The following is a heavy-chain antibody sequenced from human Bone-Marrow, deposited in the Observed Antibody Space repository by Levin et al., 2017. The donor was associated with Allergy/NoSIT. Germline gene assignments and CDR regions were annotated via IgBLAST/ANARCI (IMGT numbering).Heavy chain of an antibody. Sequence: PGGSLRLSCVSSGITFTHAWMSWVRQAPGKGLEWLGRVKSKADGATTDYAAPVKGRFTISRDDSKHTVYLQMTSLKTEDTGVYYCTTDRLRWADYYNYAMDVWGQGTTVTVSS. D-gene: IGHD2-15*01. CDR2: VKSKADGATT. J-gene: IGHJ6*02. CDR1: GITFTHAW. V-gene: IGHV3-15*01. CDR3: TTDRLRWADYYNYAMDV.